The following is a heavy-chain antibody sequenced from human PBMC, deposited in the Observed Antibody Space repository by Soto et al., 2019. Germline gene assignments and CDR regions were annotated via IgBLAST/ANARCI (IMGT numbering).Heavy chain of an antibody. Sequence: QVQLQESGPGLVKPSETLSLTCSVSGGSISGHYWSWVRQTPGKGLEWIGYIYYSGSTNYNPSLKSRVTISVDTSKNQFSLRLTSVTAADTAVYYCARGPYYDLIWNYYYMGVWGKGTTVTVSS. CDR2: IYYSGST. D-gene: IGHD3-16*01. CDR1: GGSISGHY. CDR3: ARGPYYDLIWNYYYMGV. V-gene: IGHV4-59*08. J-gene: IGHJ6*03.